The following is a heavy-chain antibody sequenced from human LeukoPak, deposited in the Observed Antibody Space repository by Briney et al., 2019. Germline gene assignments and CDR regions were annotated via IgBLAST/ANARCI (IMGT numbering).Heavy chain of an antibody. CDR2: ISSSSSYI. CDR1: GFTFSSYS. Sequence: GGSLRLSCAASGFTFSSYSMNWVRQAPGKGLEWVSSISSSSSYISYADSVKGRFTISRDNAKNSLYLQMNSLRAEDTAVYYCATGGRRYYADWGQGTLVTVSS. CDR3: ATGGRRYYAD. D-gene: IGHD2/OR15-2a*01. V-gene: IGHV3-21*01. J-gene: IGHJ4*02.